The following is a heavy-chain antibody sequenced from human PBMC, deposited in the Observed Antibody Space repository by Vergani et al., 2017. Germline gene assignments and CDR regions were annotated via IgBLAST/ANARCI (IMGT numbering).Heavy chain of an antibody. CDR1: GFTFIRYG. CDR3: AKELDDILIGPFDY. CDR2: IRYEGSNK. V-gene: IGHV3-30*02. J-gene: IGHJ4*02. D-gene: IGHD3-9*01. Sequence: QVQLVECGGGGFRPGGSLRHFCAASGFTFIRYGRHGVCRAPGRGREGVACIRYEGSNKYYADSVKGRFTISRDNSKNTLYLQMNSLRAEDTAVYYCAKELDDILIGPFDYWGQGTLVTVSS.